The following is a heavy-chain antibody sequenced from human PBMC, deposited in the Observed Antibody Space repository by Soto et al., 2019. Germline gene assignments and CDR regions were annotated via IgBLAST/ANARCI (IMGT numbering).Heavy chain of an antibody. V-gene: IGHV1-69*04. CDR1: GGTFSSYA. CDR2: IIPILGIA. J-gene: IGHJ4*02. CDR3: ARDDCSGGSCYTSDY. Sequence: SVNXSCKASGGTFSSYASSWVRQAPGQGLEWMGRIIPILGIANYAQKFQGRVTITADKSTSTAYMELSSLRSEDTAVYYCARDDCSGGSCYTSDYWGQGTLVTVSS. D-gene: IGHD2-15*01.